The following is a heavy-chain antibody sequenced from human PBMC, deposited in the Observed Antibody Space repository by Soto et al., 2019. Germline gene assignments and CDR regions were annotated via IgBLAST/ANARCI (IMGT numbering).Heavy chain of an antibody. D-gene: IGHD1-26*01. V-gene: IGHV4-30-2*01. CDR2: IYHSGST. CDR1: GGSISSGGYS. CDR3: AGGSYYVGAFDI. J-gene: IGHJ3*02. Sequence: SETLSLTGDLSGGSISSGGYSWSWIRQPPGKGLEWIGYIYHSGSTYYNPSLKSRVTISVDRSKNQFSLKLSSVTAADTAVYYCAGGSYYVGAFDIWGQGTMVTVSS.